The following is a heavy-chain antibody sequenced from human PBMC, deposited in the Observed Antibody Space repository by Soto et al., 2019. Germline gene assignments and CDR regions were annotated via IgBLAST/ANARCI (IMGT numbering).Heavy chain of an antibody. D-gene: IGHD2-21*02. CDR1: GFTVSSNY. CDR3: ARVSYGGNSYYFDY. J-gene: IGHJ4*02. V-gene: IGHV3-66*01. CDR2: IYSGGST. Sequence: EVQLVESGGGLVQPGGSLRLSRAASGFTVSSNYMSWVRQAPGKGLEWVSVIYSGGSTYYADSVKGRFTISRDNSKNTLYLQMNSLRAEDTAVYYCARVSYGGNSYYFDYWGQGTLVTVSS.